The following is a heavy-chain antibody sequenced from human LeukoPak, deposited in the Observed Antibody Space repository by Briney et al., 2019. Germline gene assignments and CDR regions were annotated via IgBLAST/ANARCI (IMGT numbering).Heavy chain of an antibody. Sequence: ASVKVSCKASGYTFASYGISWVRQAPGQGLEWMGWISAYNGNTNYAQKLQGRVTMTTATSTSTAYMELRSLRADDTAVYYCARDRVFVDTAIVSPVQYFDYWGQEPWSPSPQ. CDR1: GYTFASYG. D-gene: IGHD5-18*01. CDR3: ARDRVFVDTAIVSPVQYFDY. J-gene: IGHJ4*01. V-gene: IGHV1-18*01. CDR2: ISAYNGNT.